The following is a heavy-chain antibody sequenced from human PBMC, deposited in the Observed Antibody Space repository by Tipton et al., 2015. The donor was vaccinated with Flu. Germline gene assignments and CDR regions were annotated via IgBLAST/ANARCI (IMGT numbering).Heavy chain of an antibody. V-gene: IGHV3-53*05. J-gene: IGHJ4*02. CDR2: IYSGGDT. D-gene: IGHD3-10*01. CDR3: ARDRGFGTYTFDY. Sequence: SLRLSCAASGFTVSSNYMSWVRQAPGKGLEWVSVIYSGGDTYYADSVKGRFTISRDNSKNTLYLQMNSLRAEDTAFYYCARDRGFGTYTFDYWGQGTLVTV. CDR1: GFTVSSNY.